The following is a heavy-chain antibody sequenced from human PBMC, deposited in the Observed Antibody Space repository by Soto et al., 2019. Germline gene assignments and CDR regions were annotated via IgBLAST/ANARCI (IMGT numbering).Heavy chain of an antibody. Sequence: ASVKVSCKASGYTFTSYAMHWVRQAPGQRLEWMGWINAGNGNTKYSQKFQGRFTISRDDSRKTLYLEMNTLRVDDTGVYYCVRDDSFRDSSAPWGQGTLVTVSS. D-gene: IGHD3-22*01. CDR3: VRDDSFRDSSAP. CDR2: INAGNGNT. V-gene: IGHV1-3*01. CDR1: GYTFTSYA. J-gene: IGHJ5*02.